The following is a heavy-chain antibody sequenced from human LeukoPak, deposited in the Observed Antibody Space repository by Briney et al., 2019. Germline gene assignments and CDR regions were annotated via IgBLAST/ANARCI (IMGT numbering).Heavy chain of an antibody. CDR1: GYTFTSYG. V-gene: IGHV1-18*01. CDR2: ISAYNGNT. D-gene: IGHD2-2*01. J-gene: IGHJ6*02. CDR3: ARERGYCSSTSCFYYYYGMDV. Sequence: ASVKVSCKASGYTFTSYGISWVRQAPGQGLEWMGWISAYNGNTNYAQKLQGRVTTTTDTSTSTAYMELRSLRSDDTAVYYCARERGYCSSTSCFYYYYGMDVWGQGTTVTVSS.